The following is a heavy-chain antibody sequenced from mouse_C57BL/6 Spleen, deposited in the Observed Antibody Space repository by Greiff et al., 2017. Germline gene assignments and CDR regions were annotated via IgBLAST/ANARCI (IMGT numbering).Heavy chain of an antibody. CDR2: IWSGGST. D-gene: IGHD1-1*01. CDR1: GFSLTSYG. CDR3: ARIGYYYGGYFDV. V-gene: IGHV2-2*01. Sequence: QVQLKESGPGLVQPSQSLSITCTVSGFSLTSYGVHWVRQSPGKGLEWLGVIWSGGSTDYNAAFISRLSISKDNSTSQVFFKMNSLQADDTAIYYCARIGYYYGGYFDVWGTGTTVTVSS. J-gene: IGHJ1*03.